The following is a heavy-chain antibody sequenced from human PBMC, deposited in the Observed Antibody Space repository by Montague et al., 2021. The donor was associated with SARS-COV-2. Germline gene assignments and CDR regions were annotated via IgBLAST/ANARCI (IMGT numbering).Heavy chain of an antibody. CDR3: VRGGACSGGKCNGGARD. V-gene: IGHV3-21*01. CDR1: GFTFRSYT. Sequence: SLSLSCAASGFTFRSYTMNWVRQSPGMGLEWVSFISSSSSSIYYADSLKGRFTISRDNAKNSLYLQMNSLRVEDTAVYYCVRGGACSGGKCNGGARDWGQGTLVTVPS. CDR2: ISSSSSSI. J-gene: IGHJ4*02. D-gene: IGHD2-15*01.